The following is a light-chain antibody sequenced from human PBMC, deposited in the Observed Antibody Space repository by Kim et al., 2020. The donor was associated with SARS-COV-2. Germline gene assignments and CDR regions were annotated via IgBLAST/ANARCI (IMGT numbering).Light chain of an antibody. CDR1: SGSMASNC. CDR3: QSYDSSAWV. Sequence: GKTVTISCTRSSGSMASNCVQWYQQRPGSAPTTVIYEDNQRPSGVPDRFSGSIDSSSNSASLTISGLKTEDEADYYCQSYDSSAWVFGGGTQLTVL. V-gene: IGLV6-57*03. CDR2: EDN. J-gene: IGLJ3*02.